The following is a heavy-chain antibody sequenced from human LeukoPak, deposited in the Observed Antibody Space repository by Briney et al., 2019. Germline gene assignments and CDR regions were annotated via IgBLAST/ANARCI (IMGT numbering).Heavy chain of an antibody. CDR1: GYTFTGYY. CDR3: ARTRRFGIAVAGTWDY. V-gene: IGHV1-2*02. D-gene: IGHD6-19*01. CDR2: INPNSGGT. Sequence: ASVKVSCKASGYTFTGYYMHWVRQAPGQGLEWMGWINPNSGGTNYAQKFQGRVTMTRDTSISTAYMELSRLRSDDTAVYYCARTRRFGIAVAGTWDYWGQGTLVTVSS. J-gene: IGHJ4*02.